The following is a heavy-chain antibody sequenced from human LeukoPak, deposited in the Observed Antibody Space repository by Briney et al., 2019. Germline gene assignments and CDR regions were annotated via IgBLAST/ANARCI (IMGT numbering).Heavy chain of an antibody. CDR2: IYYSGST. CDR1: GDSISSGSHY. D-gene: IGHD2-15*01. Sequence: SETLSLTCIVSGDSISSGSHYWGWIRQPPGKGLEWIANIYYSGSTYYNPSLKSRVTISVDTSKNQLSLKLNSVTAADTAVYYCARSVGYCSGGTCYFPYFDTWGQGILVTVSS. V-gene: IGHV4-39*01. CDR3: ARSVGYCSGGTCYFPYFDT. J-gene: IGHJ5*02.